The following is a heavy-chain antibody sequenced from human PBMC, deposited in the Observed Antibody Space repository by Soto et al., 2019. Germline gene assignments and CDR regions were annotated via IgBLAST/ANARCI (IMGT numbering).Heavy chain of an antibody. V-gene: IGHV1-18*04. CDR3: ARVEFYDFTRIDF. CDR1: GYSFTSYA. D-gene: IGHD3-3*01. CDR2: ISGYNRNT. J-gene: IGHJ4*02. Sequence: GASVKVSCKASGYSFTSYAITWVRQAPGQGLEWMGWISGYNRNTVYAQNLQDRVTMTADTLTSTAYMELRSLRSDDSAVYYCARVEFYDFTRIDFWGQGTLVTVSS.